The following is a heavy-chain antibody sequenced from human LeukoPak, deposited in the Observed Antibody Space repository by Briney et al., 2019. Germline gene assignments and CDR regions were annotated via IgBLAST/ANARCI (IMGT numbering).Heavy chain of an antibody. Sequence: PSETLSLTCVVSGSSIGSYYWTWIRQPPGKGLEWVGYIQNSAIYRAKIKSSPSLQSRVSLSIDSSKKEVSLTVSSVTAADTAVYYCARLSSTLYYSMDVWGPGTAVTVSS. CDR1: GSSIGSYY. V-gene: IGHV4-59*08. D-gene: IGHD6-6*01. CDR2: IQNSAIYRAKI. CDR3: ARLSSTLYYSMDV. J-gene: IGHJ6*02.